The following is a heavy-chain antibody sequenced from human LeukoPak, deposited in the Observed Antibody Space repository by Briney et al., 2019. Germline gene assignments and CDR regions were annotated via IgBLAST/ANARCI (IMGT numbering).Heavy chain of an antibody. CDR2: IYYSGST. CDR1: GGSISSSSYY. Sequence: SETLSLTCTVPGGSISSSSYYWVWVRQPPGRGLEWIGSIYYSGSTYQNASLKSRVTISVDTSKNQLSLRVTSVTAADTGVYYCARRLRGASAPGDVDSWGQGTLVTVSS. CDR3: ARRLRGASAPGDVDS. J-gene: IGHJ5*01. V-gene: IGHV4-39*01. D-gene: IGHD7-27*01.